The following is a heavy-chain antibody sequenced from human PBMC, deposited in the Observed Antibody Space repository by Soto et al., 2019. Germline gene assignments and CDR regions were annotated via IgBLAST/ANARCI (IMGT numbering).Heavy chain of an antibody. V-gene: IGHV6-1*01. CDR3: ARDNQIDIVVVPAAIEWFDP. CDR1: GDSVSSSIAA. Sequence: SQTLSLTCAISGDSVSSSIAAWNWIRQSPSRGLEWLGRTYYRSKWYNDYAVSVKSRITINPDTSKNQFSLQLNSVTPEDTAVYYCARDNQIDIVVVPAAIEWFDPWGQGTLVTVSS. CDR2: TYYRSKWYN. J-gene: IGHJ5*02. D-gene: IGHD2-2*02.